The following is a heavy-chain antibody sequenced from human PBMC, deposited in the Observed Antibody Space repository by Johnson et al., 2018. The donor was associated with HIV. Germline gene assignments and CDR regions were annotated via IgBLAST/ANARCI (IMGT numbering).Heavy chain of an antibody. D-gene: IGHD6-19*01. CDR3: AGRSSAWYEDAFDI. Sequence: QVQLIESGGGVVQPGGSLRLSCAASGFTFRSYAMHWVRQAPGKGLEWVGVISYDGSNKYYADSVKGRFTISRDNSKNTMSLQMNSPRDEDTAFYYCAGRSSAWYEDAFDIWGQGTVVTVSS. J-gene: IGHJ3*02. CDR2: ISYDGSNK. V-gene: IGHV3-30*03. CDR1: GFTFRSYA.